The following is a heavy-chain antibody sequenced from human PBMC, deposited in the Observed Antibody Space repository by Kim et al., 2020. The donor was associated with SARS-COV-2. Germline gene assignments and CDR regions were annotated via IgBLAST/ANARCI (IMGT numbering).Heavy chain of an antibody. Sequence: SETLSLTCTVSGDSITRISYWGWIRQPPGKGLEWIGSIYYRGSTYYNPSLKSRVTISVDRSKNQFSLNLTSVTAADTAVYYCARHTPYYLDSRAYRQLYFDPWGQGTLVTVSS. CDR1: GDSITRISY. CDR3: ARHTPYYLDSRAYRQLYFDP. V-gene: IGHV4-39*01. J-gene: IGHJ4*02. CDR2: IYYRGST. D-gene: IGHD3-22*01.